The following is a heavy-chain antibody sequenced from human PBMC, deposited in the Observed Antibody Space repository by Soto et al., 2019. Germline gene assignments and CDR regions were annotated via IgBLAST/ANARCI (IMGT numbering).Heavy chain of an antibody. J-gene: IGHJ3*02. Sequence: SETLSLTCTASGGSISSSSYYWGWIRQPPGKGLEWIGSIYYSGSTYYNPSLKSRVTISVDTSKNQFSLKLSSVTAADTAVYYCARPVRGMLGDRDAFDIWGQGTMVTVSS. D-gene: IGHD2-21*02. V-gene: IGHV4-39*01. CDR1: GGSISSSSYY. CDR3: ARPVRGMLGDRDAFDI. CDR2: IYYSGST.